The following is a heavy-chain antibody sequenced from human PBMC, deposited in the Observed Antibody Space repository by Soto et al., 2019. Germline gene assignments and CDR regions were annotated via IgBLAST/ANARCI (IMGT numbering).Heavy chain of an antibody. CDR3: ASYSQLRFPRRYSYGMDV. V-gene: IGHV3-30-3*01. CDR1: GFTFSSYA. D-gene: IGHD3-3*01. CDR2: TSYDGSNK. J-gene: IGHJ6*02. Sequence: PGGSLRLSCAASGFTFSSYAMHWVRKAQGKGLEWVAVTSYDGSNKYYADSVKGRFTISRDNSKNTLYLQLNSLRAEDTAVYYCASYSQLRFPRRYSYGMDVWGQGTTVTVSS.